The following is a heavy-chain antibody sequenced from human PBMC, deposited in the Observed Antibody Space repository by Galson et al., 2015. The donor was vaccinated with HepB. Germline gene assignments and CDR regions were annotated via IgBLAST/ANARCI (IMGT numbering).Heavy chain of an antibody. D-gene: IGHD1-20*01. J-gene: IGHJ6*02. Sequence: SLRLSCAASGFTVSSDYMNWVRQAPGKGLEWVSVIYTGGSTYYADSVKGRFTISRDSSKNTVYFQMNSLRPEDTAAYYCARILYNWNLNYYYGMDVWGQGTTVTVSS. CDR1: GFTVSSDY. CDR3: ARILYNWNLNYYYGMDV. CDR2: IYTGGST. V-gene: IGHV3-66*02.